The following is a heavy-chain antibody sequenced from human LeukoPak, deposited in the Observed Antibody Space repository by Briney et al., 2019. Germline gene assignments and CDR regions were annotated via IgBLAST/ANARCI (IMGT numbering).Heavy chain of an antibody. CDR3: AREGWEPTFAQ. CDR2: SNPNICSR. Sequence: ASVKVSCKASGYTFADHFVHWVRQAPRQRLEWMGWSNPNICSRNYAQNFQGRITMTSDTAITTAYMEFTSLTFHDTAVYYCAREGWEPTFAQGGQGTLVTVSS. J-gene: IGHJ4*02. D-gene: IGHD1-26*01. CDR1: GYTFADHF. V-gene: IGHV1-2*02.